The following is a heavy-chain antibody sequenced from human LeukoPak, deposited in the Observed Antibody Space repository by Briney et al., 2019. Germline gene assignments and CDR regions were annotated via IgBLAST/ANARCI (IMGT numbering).Heavy chain of an antibody. V-gene: IGHV3-30*02. J-gene: IGHJ6*04. Sequence: GGSLRLPCAASGFTFSSYGMHWVRQAPGKGLEGVAFIRYDGSNKYYADFVKGRFTISRDNAKHSLYLQMNSLRAEDTAVYYCAELGITMIGGVWGKGTTVTISS. CDR1: GFTFSSYG. D-gene: IGHD3-10*02. CDR3: AELGITMIGGV. CDR2: IRYDGSNK.